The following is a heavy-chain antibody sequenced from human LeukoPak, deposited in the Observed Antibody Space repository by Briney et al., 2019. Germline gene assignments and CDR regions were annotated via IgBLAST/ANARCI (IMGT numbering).Heavy chain of an antibody. CDR3: ARAVAAAGFFDY. D-gene: IGHD6-13*01. J-gene: IGHJ4*02. Sequence: PSETLSLTCTVSGGSISSYYWSWIRQPPGKGLEWIGYIYYSGSTNYNPSLKSRVTISVDTSKNQFSLKLSSVTAADTAVYYLARAVAAAGFFDYWGQGTLVTGSS. CDR1: GGSISSYY. CDR2: IYYSGST. V-gene: IGHV4-59*01.